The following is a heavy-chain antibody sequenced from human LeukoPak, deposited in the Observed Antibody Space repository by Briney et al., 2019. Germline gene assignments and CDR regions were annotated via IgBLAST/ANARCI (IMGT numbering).Heavy chain of an antibody. V-gene: IGHV4-59*01. CDR1: GGSISSYY. CDR3: ARGLAAAAVAGLDY. D-gene: IGHD6-19*01. Sequence: SETLSLTCTVSGGSISSYYWSRIRQPPGKGLEWIGYIYYSGSTNYNPSLKSRVTISVDTSKNQFSLKLSSVTAADTAVYYCARGLAAAAVAGLDYWGQGTLVTVSS. J-gene: IGHJ4*02. CDR2: IYYSGST.